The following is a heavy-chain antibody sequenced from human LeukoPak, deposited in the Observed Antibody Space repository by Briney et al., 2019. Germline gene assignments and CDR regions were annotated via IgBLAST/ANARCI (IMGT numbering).Heavy chain of an antibody. V-gene: IGHV3-30-3*01. Sequence: PGGSLRLSCAASGFTFSSYAMHWVRQAPGKGLEWVAVISYDGSNKYYADSVKGRFTIPRDNSKNTLYLQMNSLRAEDTAVYYCARLLGRDHWGQGTLVTVSS. CDR1: GFTFSSYA. D-gene: IGHD1-26*01. J-gene: IGHJ4*02. CDR3: ARLLGRDH. CDR2: ISYDGSNK.